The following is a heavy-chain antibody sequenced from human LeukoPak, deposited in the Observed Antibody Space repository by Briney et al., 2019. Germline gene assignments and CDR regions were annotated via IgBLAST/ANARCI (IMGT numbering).Heavy chain of an antibody. V-gene: IGHV1-18*01. J-gene: IGHJ4*02. Sequence: ASVKVSCKASGYTFTSYGISWVRQAPGQGLEWMGWISAYNGDTNYAQKFQGRVTLTTDTSTSTAYMELRSLRSDDTAAYYCARDGSGVWFDYWGQGTLVTVSS. CDR2: ISAYNGDT. D-gene: IGHD3-10*01. CDR3: ARDGSGVWFDY. CDR1: GYTFTSYG.